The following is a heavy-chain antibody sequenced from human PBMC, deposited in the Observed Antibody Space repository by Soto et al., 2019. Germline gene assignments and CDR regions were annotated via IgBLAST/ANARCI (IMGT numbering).Heavy chain of an antibody. CDR2: INAGNGNT. V-gene: IGHV1-3*01. CDR3: ARDLFGAYPGYSIGWYFDY. Sequence: QVQLVQSGAEVKKPGASVKVSCKASGYTFTSYAMHWVRQAPGQRLEWMGWINAGNGNTKYSQKFQGRVTITRDTSASTAYMELSSLRSEDTAVYYYARDLFGAYPGYSIGWYFDYWGQGTLVTVSS. J-gene: IGHJ4*02. CDR1: GYTFTSYA. D-gene: IGHD6-19*01.